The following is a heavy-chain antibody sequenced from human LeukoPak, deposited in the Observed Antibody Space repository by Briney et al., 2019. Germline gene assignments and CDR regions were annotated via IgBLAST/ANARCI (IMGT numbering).Heavy chain of an antibody. V-gene: IGHV3-9*01. CDR3: AKDISKTGSLWGTFDY. Sequence: PGRSLRLSRAASGFTFDDYAMHWVRQAPGKGLEWVSGISWNSGSIGYADSVKGRFTISRDNAKNSLYLQMNSLRAEDTALYYCAKDISKTGSLWGTFDYWGQGTLVTVSS. D-gene: IGHD3-10*01. CDR1: GFTFDDYA. J-gene: IGHJ4*02. CDR2: ISWNSGSI.